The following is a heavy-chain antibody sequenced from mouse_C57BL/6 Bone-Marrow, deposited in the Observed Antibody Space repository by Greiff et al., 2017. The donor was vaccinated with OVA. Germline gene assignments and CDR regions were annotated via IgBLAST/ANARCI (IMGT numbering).Heavy chain of an antibody. Sequence: DVQLVESGGGLVQPGGSLKLSCAASGFTFSDYGMAWVRQAPRKGPEWVAFISNLAYSIYYADTVTGRFTISRENAKNTLYLEMSSLRSEDTAMYYCARSYRGYAMDYWGQGTSVTVSS. CDR2: ISNLAYSI. CDR1: GFTFSDYG. V-gene: IGHV5-15*01. J-gene: IGHJ4*01. D-gene: IGHD3-1*01. CDR3: ARSYRGYAMDY.